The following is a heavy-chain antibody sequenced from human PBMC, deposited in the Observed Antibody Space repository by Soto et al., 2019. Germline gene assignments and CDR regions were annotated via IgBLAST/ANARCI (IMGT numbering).Heavy chain of an antibody. CDR1: GFTFSSYS. D-gene: IGHD3-10*01. Sequence: GGSLRLSCAASGFTFSSYSMNWVRQAPGKGLEWVSSISSSSSYIYYADSVKGRFTISRDNAKNSLYLQMNSLRAEDTAVYYCARGGRTPAIDYYGSGRPSGYFDYWGQGTLVTVSS. J-gene: IGHJ4*02. V-gene: IGHV3-21*01. CDR2: ISSSSSYI. CDR3: ARGGRTPAIDYYGSGRPSGYFDY.